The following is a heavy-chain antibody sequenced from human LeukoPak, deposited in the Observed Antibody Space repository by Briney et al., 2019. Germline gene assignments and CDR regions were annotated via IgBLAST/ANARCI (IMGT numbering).Heavy chain of an antibody. CDR2: ISSSSSTI. V-gene: IGHV3-48*04. CDR3: TTSNFGFPFDY. Sequence: GGSLRLSCAASGFTFSSYSMNWVRQAPGKGLEWVSYISSSSSTIYYADSVKGRFTISRDNAKNSLYLQMNSLKTEDTAVYYCTTSNFGFPFDYWGQGTLVTVSS. J-gene: IGHJ4*02. CDR1: GFTFSSYS. D-gene: IGHD3-3*01.